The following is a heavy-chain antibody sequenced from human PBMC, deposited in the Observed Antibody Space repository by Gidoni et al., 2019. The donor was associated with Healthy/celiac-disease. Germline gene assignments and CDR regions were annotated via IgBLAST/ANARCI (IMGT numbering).Heavy chain of an antibody. J-gene: IGHJ4*02. CDR3: ARTHSTYGGLVSY. CDR1: AFPFSSSS. V-gene: IGHV3-21*01. D-gene: IGHD3-16*01. Sequence: EVQLVESGGGLVRPGVSLRLSWAASAFPFSSSSRNWVRQSPGKGLEGVSSISSSSSYIYYAASVKGRFTISRDNAKNSLYLKMNSLRAEDTAVYYCARTHSTYGGLVSYWGQGTLVTVSS. CDR2: ISSSSSYI.